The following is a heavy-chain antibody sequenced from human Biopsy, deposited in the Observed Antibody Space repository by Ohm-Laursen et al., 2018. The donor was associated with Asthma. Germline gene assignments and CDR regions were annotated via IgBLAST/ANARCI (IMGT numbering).Heavy chain of an antibody. Sequence: SLRLSCAASGFSFDDYAMFWVRQAPGKGLEWVSGISWNSGTIGYVDSVKGRFTISRDNAKNSLYLQTNSLRGADTALYYCVKDIRLQLWGFDSWGQGTLVTVSS. CDR1: GFSFDDYA. D-gene: IGHD6-13*01. V-gene: IGHV3-9*01. J-gene: IGHJ4*02. CDR3: VKDIRLQLWGFDS. CDR2: ISWNSGTI.